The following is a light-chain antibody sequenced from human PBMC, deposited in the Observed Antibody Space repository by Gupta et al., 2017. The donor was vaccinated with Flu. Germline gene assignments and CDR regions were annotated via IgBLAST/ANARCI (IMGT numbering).Light chain of an antibody. CDR3: TSSKSNSTCEV. V-gene: IGLV2-14*01. CDR2: QVS. J-gene: IGLJ1*01. CDR1: SSDVGGSNY. Sequence: QSALTPPASVSGAPGQSITISCTGTSSDVGGSNYVSWYQHYPGKAPKLMMYQVSNRPSGVPSRFSGSKSGNTASLPISGLPAEEEADYYCTSSKSNSTCEVFGTGTKLTVL.